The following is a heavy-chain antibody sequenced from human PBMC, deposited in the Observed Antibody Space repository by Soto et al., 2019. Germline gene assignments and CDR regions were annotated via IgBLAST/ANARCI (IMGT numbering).Heavy chain of an antibody. CDR3: ASGDWSHDYYHAMDV. Sequence: WGALRLPFAASWFSFSDAWMNWGRPAPGEGVERVGRVKSKADGETSDYDVSVKDRFTISRDDSKNTLYLQMSSLRIDDTGVYFCASGDWSHDYYHAMDVWGQGTKVTVSS. CDR2: VKSKADGETS. CDR1: WFSFSDAW. V-gene: IGHV3-15*07. J-gene: IGHJ6*02. D-gene: IGHD1-1*01.